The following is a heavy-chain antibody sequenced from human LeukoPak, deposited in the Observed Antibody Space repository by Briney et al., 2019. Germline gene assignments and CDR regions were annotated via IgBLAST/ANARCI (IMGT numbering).Heavy chain of an antibody. D-gene: IGHD5-24*01. CDR3: AKNQRWESPHYLDS. CDR2: CSSSGGST. J-gene: IGHJ4*02. Sequence: GGCLRLCCGAYGFTFSSSAISWVRRVPGRVVGWVSGCSSSGGSTYYADSARDRFTISRDNYKNTLYVQKNSLRDEDTAVYYCAKNQRWESPHYLDSWGQGTLVTVSS. CDR1: GFTFSSSA. V-gene: IGHV3-23*01.